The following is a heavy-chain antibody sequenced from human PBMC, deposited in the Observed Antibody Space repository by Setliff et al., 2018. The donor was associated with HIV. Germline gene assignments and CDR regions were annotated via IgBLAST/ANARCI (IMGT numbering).Heavy chain of an antibody. CDR1: GFTFSSYA. D-gene: IGHD1-26*01. CDR2: ISGSGGST. CDR3: AKAPSIVGATTYFQH. V-gene: IGHV3-23*01. J-gene: IGHJ1*01. Sequence: GGSLRLSCAASGFTFSSYAMSWARQAPGKGLEWVSAISGSGGSTYYADSVKGRFTISRDNSKNTLYLQMNSLRAEDTAVYYCAKAPSIVGATTYFQHWGQGTLVTVSS.